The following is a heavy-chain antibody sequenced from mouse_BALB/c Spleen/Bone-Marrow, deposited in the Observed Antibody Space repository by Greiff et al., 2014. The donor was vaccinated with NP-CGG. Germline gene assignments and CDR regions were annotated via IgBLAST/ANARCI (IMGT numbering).Heavy chain of an antibody. V-gene: IGHV1-9*01. J-gene: IGHJ3*01. CDR3: ARRGHGFAWFAY. CDR2: ILPGSGST. CDR1: GYTFSSYW. D-gene: IGHD1-2*01. Sequence: QVQLQQPGTEPMKPGASVKISCKATGYTFSSYWIEWVNQRPGHGLEWIGEILPGSGSTNYNEKFKGKATFTADTSSNTAYMQLSSLTSEDSAVYYCARRGHGFAWFAYWGQGTLVTVSA.